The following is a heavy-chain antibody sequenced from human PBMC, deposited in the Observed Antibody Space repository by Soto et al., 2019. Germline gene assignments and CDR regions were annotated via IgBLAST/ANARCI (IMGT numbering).Heavy chain of an antibody. D-gene: IGHD3-16*01. CDR2: LSSGGDP. CDR1: GFSISDKF. CDR3: ARDSGYSSAYWEHYFDY. Sequence: QPGGSLRLSCATSGFSISDKFMSWVRQAPGKGLEWISVLSSGGDPSYADSVKGRFTISRDITKNTLFLQMTSLRVDDTAVYFCARDSGYSSAYWEHYFDYRGQGTLVTVSS. J-gene: IGHJ4*02. V-gene: IGHV3-53*01.